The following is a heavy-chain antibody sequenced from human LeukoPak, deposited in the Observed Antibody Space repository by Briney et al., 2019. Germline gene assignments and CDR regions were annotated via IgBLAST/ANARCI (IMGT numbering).Heavy chain of an antibody. V-gene: IGHV1-18*01. Sequence: ASVKVSCKASGYTFSDFGISWVRQAPGQGLEWMGWTSTHNGNRNYLQKFQGRVTMTTDTSTSTAHLEMRSLRPDDTAVYCARETIEAFDVWGQGTMVTVSS. D-gene: IGHD4/OR15-4a*01. J-gene: IGHJ3*01. CDR1: GYTFSDFG. CDR3: ARETIEAFDV. CDR2: TSTHNGNR.